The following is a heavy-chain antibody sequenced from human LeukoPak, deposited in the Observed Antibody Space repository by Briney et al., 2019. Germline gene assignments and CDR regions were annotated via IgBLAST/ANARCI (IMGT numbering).Heavy chain of an antibody. CDR1: RFTFSRYS. CDR3: ARETYCTNTTCPIGDHFDY. D-gene: IGHD2-2*01. J-gene: IGHJ4*02. CDR2: ICSSSNYI. V-gene: IGHV3-21*01. Sequence: PGGSLRLSCAASRFTFSRYSMNWVRPAPGGGLEWVSHICSSSNYIYYTDSIKGRFTISRDNAKNSLYLQMNSLRAEDTAVYYCARETYCTNTTCPIGDHFDYWGQGTLVTVSS.